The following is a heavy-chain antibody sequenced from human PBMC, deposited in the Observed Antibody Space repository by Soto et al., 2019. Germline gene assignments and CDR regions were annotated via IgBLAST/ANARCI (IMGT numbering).Heavy chain of an antibody. CDR2: IYYSGST. Sequence: PSETLSLTCPVSGGSISSYYSSWIRQPPGKGLEWIGYIYYSGSTNYNPSLKSRVTISVDTSKNQFSLKLSSVTAADTAVYYCAREDRWSRLDYWGQGTLVTVSS. CDR1: GGSISSYY. CDR3: AREDRWSRLDY. V-gene: IGHV4-59*01. J-gene: IGHJ4*02.